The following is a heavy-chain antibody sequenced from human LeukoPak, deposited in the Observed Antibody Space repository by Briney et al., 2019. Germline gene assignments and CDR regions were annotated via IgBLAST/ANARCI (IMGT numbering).Heavy chain of an antibody. Sequence: SSETLSLTCTVSGGSISSGGYYWSWIRQHPGKGLEWIGYIYYSGSTYYNPSLKSRVTISVDTSKNQFSLKLSSVTAADTAVYYCARGGPNFGVVIAHFDYWGQGTLVTVSS. CDR1: GGSISSGGYY. D-gene: IGHD3-3*01. CDR2: IYYSGST. CDR3: ARGGPNFGVVIAHFDY. V-gene: IGHV4-31*03. J-gene: IGHJ4*02.